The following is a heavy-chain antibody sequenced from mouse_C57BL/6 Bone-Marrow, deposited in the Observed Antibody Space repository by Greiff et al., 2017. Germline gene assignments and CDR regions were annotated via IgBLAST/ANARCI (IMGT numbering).Heavy chain of an antibody. Sequence: VQLQQSGAELVKPGASVKLSCTASGFNITDYYMHWVKQRTEQGLEWIGRIDPEDGETKYAPKFQGKATITADTSSNTAYQQLSSLTSEDTAVYYCARLFWYFDVWGTGTTVTVSA. CDR2: IDPEDGET. CDR1: GFNITDYY. V-gene: IGHV14-2*01. CDR3: ARLFWYFDV. J-gene: IGHJ1*03.